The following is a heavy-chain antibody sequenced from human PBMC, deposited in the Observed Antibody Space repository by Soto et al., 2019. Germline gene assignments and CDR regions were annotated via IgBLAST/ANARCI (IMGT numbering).Heavy chain of an antibody. CDR2: IYYSGST. CDR1: GGSISSGGYY. J-gene: IGHJ6*02. Sequence: QVQLQESGPGLVKPSQTLSLTCTVSGGSISSGGYYWSWIRQHPGKGLEWIGYIYYSGSTYYNPSLKSRVTISVDTSKDQFSLKLSSGTAADTAVYYCAVSRDGYSMDVWGQGTTVTVSS. CDR3: AVSRDGYSMDV. D-gene: IGHD2-2*01. V-gene: IGHV4-31*03.